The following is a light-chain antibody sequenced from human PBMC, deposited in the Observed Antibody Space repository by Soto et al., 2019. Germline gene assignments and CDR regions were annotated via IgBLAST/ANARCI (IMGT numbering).Light chain of an antibody. CDR3: SSYSSSSALDVI. CDR2: EVT. CDR1: NRDVGGYNY. J-gene: IGLJ2*01. V-gene: IGLV2-14*01. Sequence: QSVLAQPASVSGSPGQSITISCAGTNRDVGGYNYVSWYQQYPGKAPKLIIYEVTYRPSGVSNRFSGSKSGNTASLTISGLQAEDEADYYCSSYSSSSALDVIFGGGTKRTVL.